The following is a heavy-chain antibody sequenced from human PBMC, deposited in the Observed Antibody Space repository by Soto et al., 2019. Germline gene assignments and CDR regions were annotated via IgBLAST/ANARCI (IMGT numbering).Heavy chain of an antibody. J-gene: IGHJ6*02. V-gene: IGHV1-18*01. CDR2: ISAYNGNT. CDR1: GYTFTSYG. D-gene: IGHD3-22*01. CDR3: ARVTMGYYDSSGYPTHGMDV. Sequence: GASVKVSCKASGYTFTSYGISWVRQAPGQGLEWMGWISAYNGNTNYAQKLQVRVTMTTDTSTSTAYMELRSLRSDDTAVYYCARVTMGYYDSSGYPTHGMDVWGQGTTVTVSS.